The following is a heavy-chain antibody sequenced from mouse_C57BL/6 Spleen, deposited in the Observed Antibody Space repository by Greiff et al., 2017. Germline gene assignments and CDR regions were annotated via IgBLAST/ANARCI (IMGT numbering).Heavy chain of an antibody. CDR1: GYTFTSYW. J-gene: IGHJ3*01. Sequence: VQLQQPGAELVMPGASVKLSCKASGYTFTSYWMHWVKQRPGQGLEWIGEIDPSDSYTNYNQKFKGKSTLTVDKSSSTAYMQLSSLTSEDSAVYYCAPSYDGYYPFAYWGQGTLVTVSA. CDR3: APSYDGYYPFAY. V-gene: IGHV1-69*01. CDR2: IDPSDSYT. D-gene: IGHD2-3*01.